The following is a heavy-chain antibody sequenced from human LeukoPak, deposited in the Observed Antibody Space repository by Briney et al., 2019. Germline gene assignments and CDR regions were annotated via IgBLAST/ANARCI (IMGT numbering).Heavy chain of an antibody. CDR1: GFTFSSYE. D-gene: IGHD1-7*01. CDR3: ARDIELST. CDR2: INYSGSNA. Sequence: GGSLRLSYAASGFTFSSYEMNWVRQAPGKGLEWVALINYSGSNAYYADSVRGRFTISRDSSKSMLYLQMDSLRAEDTAIYYCARDIELSTWGQGTMVSV. V-gene: IGHV3-23*01. J-gene: IGHJ3*01.